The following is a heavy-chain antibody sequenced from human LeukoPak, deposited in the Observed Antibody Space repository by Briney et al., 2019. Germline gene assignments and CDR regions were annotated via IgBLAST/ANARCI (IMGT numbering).Heavy chain of an antibody. CDR1: GYTFTSYD. CDR3: VRGPLPYSGYDWPHNGFSRYYYYYYGMDV. CDR2: MNPNSGNT. V-gene: IGHV1-8*01. D-gene: IGHD5-12*01. J-gene: IGHJ6*02. Sequence: ASVKVSCKASGYTFTSYDINWVRQATGQGLEWMGWMNPNSGNTGYAQKFQGRVTMTRNTSISTAYMELSSLRSEDTAVYYCVRGPLPYSGYDWPHNGFSRYYYYYYGMDVWGQGTTVIVSS.